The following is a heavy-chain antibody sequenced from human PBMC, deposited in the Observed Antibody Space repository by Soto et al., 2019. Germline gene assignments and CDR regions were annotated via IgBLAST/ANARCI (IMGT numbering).Heavy chain of an antibody. D-gene: IGHD3-22*01. V-gene: IGHV4-39*01. CDR1: GGSISSSGYY. J-gene: IGHJ6*02. CDR3: ARRIYDDSRGFEGGGMDV. CDR2: IYYSGST. Sequence: LSLTCTVSGGSISSSGYYWGWIRQPPGTWLEWIVSIYYSGSTYYNPSLKSRVTISVDTSKNQFSLKLSSVTAADPAVYYCARRIYDDSRGFEGGGMDVWGQGTTVTVSS.